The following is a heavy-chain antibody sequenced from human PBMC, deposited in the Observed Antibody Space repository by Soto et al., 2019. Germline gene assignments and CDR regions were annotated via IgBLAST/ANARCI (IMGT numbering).Heavy chain of an antibody. CDR1: GFTFSNYA. Sequence: PGGSLRLSCAASGFTFSNYAMSWVRQAPGKGLEWVSAISSGGDSTYYGDSVKGRFTISRDNSKNTLYLQMNSLRAEDTAVYYCAKDSSGYSSGWGPDYYYYGMDVWGQGTTVTVSS. V-gene: IGHV3-23*01. J-gene: IGHJ6*02. D-gene: IGHD6-19*01. CDR3: AKDSSGYSSGWGPDYYYYGMDV. CDR2: ISSGGDST.